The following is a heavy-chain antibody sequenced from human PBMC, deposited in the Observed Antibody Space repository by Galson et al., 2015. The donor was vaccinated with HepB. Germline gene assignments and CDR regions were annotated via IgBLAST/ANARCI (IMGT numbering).Heavy chain of an antibody. Sequence: SLRLSCAGSGFPFGNYAMSWFRQAPGKGLEWLGYMKSKTFGGTTQYAASVRGRFTISRDDSASLAYLQVNNLRIEDTAMYYCTLGGAAAYWGQGTLVTVSS. CDR3: TLGGAAAY. V-gene: IGHV3-49*03. CDR2: MKSKTFGGTT. D-gene: IGHD2-15*01. J-gene: IGHJ4*02. CDR1: GFPFGNYA.